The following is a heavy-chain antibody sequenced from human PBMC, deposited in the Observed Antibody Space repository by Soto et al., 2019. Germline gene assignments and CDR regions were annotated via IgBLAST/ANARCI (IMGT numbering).Heavy chain of an antibody. V-gene: IGHV4-39*07. D-gene: IGHD4-4*01. CDR3: ASVTAY. CDR1: GGSFSITNYY. Sequence: PSETLSLTCPVSGGSFSITNYYWGWIRQPPGKGLEWIGYMYHSGSTYYNPSLKSRVTISIDRSKNQFSLKLSSVTAADTAVYYCASVTAYWGQGILVTVSS. CDR2: MYHSGST. J-gene: IGHJ1*01.